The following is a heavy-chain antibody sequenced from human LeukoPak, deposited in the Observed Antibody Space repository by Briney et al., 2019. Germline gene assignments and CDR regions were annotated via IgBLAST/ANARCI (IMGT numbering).Heavy chain of an antibody. CDR3: ALHYRVATIDY. Sequence: GESLKISCKGSGYRFTSHWIGWVRPMPGKGLGWMGIIYPGDSDTRYSPSFQGQVTISADKSISTAYLQWSSLKASDTAMYYCALHYRVATIDYWGQGTLVTVSS. D-gene: IGHD5-24*01. V-gene: IGHV5-51*01. CDR1: GYRFTSHW. CDR2: IYPGDSDT. J-gene: IGHJ4*02.